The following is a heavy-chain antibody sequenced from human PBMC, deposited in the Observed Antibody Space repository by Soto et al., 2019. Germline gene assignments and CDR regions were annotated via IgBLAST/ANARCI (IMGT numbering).Heavy chain of an antibody. CDR1: GGSISSYY. V-gene: IGHV4-59*01. Sequence: SETLSLTCTVSGGSISSYYWSWIRQPPGKGLEWIGYIYYSGSTNYNPTLKSRVTISVDTSKNQFSLKLSSVTAADPAVYYCASLGVEXXXXXYGMDVWGXGTTVTVSS. J-gene: IGHJ6*04. CDR2: IYYSGST. CDR3: ASLGVEXXXXXYGMDV.